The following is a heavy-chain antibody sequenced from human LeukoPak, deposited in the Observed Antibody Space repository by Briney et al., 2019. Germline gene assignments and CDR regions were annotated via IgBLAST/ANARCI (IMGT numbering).Heavy chain of an antibody. Sequence: GGSLRLSCAASGFTFSSYGMHWVRQAPGKGLEWVAVISYDGSNKYYADSVKGRFTISRDNSKNTLYLQMNSLRAEDTAVYYCGSRGDYYFCDSWGEGTLVSVPS. J-gene: IGHJ4*02. CDR3: GSRGDYYFCDS. V-gene: IGHV3-30*03. CDR2: ISYDGSNK. CDR1: GFTFSSYG. D-gene: IGHD4-17*01.